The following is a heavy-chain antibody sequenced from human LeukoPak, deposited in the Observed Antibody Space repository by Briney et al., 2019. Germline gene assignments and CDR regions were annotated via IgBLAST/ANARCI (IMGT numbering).Heavy chain of an antibody. D-gene: IGHD4-17*01. CDR2: ISYIGST. J-gene: IGHJ3*02. Sequence: SETLSLTCAVSDDSFSSHYWTWIRQPPGKGLEWIGYISYIGSTNYNPSLKSRVTISIDTSKNPFSLKLSSVTAADTAVYYCARDLVTVTKGFDIWGQGTMVSVSS. V-gene: IGHV4-59*11. CDR3: ARDLVTVTKGFDI. CDR1: DDSFSSHY.